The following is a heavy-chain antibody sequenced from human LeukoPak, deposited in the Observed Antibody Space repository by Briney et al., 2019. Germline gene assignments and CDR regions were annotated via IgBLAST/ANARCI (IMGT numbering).Heavy chain of an antibody. CDR1: GFTFDDHD. V-gene: IGHV3-9*01. CDR3: AKGPYSSGWYLDS. CDR2: ITWDSGIT. Sequence: GGSLRLSCAASGFTFDDHDMHWVRQAPGKGLEWVSGITWDSGITAYADSVKGRFTISRDNAKNSLFLQMNSLRAEDTAFYYCAKGPYSSGWYLDSWGQGTLVTVSS. D-gene: IGHD6-19*01. J-gene: IGHJ4*02.